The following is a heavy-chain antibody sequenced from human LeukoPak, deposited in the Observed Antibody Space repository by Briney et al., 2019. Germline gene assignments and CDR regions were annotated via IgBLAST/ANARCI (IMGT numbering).Heavy chain of an antibody. CDR3: AGRNYDSIDY. J-gene: IGHJ4*02. Sequence: SETLSLTCTVSGGSISSYYWSWIRQPPGKGLEWIGYIYHSGSTFYNPSLKSRVTISVDRSKNQFSLKLSSVTAADTAVYYCAGRNYDSIDYWGQGTLVTVSS. CDR2: IYHSGST. D-gene: IGHD3-22*01. V-gene: IGHV4-59*12. CDR1: GGSISSYY.